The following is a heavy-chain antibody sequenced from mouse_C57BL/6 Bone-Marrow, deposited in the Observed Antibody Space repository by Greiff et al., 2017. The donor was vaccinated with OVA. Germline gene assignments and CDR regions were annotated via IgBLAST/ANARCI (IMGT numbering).Heavy chain of an antibody. V-gene: IGHV5-17*01. CDR2: ISSGSSTI. CDR1: GFTFSDYG. Sequence: EVQRVESGGGLVKPGGSLKLSCAASGFTFSDYGMHWVRQAPEKGLEWVAYISSGSSTIYYADTVKGRFTISRDNAKNTLFLQMTILRSEDTAMYYCAREGPYYGYFDVWGTGTTVTVSS. CDR3: AREGPYYGYFDV. D-gene: IGHD2-10*01. J-gene: IGHJ1*03.